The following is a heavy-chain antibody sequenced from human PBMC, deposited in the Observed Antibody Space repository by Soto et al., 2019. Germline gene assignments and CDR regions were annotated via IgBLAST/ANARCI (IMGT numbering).Heavy chain of an antibody. CDR1: GYTFIGYY. V-gene: IGHV1-2*02. CDR2: ISPHSGGP. Sequence: QVRLVQSGAEVKKPGASVKVSCKASGYTFIGYYIHWVRQAPGRGLEWMGCISPHSGGPNYAQRFLGRVTMTRDTSMTTVYMEISGVTSVDTAVCDGAREEQSGSNYYFDYWGQGTLVTVSS. CDR3: AREEQSGSNYYFDY. J-gene: IGHJ4*02. D-gene: IGHD1-1*01.